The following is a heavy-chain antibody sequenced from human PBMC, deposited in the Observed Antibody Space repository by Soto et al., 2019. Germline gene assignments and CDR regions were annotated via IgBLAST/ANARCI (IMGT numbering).Heavy chain of an antibody. CDR1: GASISRYD. Sequence: SETLSLTCTVSGASISRYDWSWIRQPPGKGLEWIGYIYHSGSTYYNPSLKSRVTISVDRSKNQFSLKLSSVTAADTAVYYCARVPGPWGQGTLVTVSS. J-gene: IGHJ5*02. CDR2: IYHSGST. V-gene: IGHV4-30-2*01. CDR3: ARVPGP.